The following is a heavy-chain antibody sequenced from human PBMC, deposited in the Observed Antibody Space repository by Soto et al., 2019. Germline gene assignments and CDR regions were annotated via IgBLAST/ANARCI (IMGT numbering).Heavy chain of an antibody. CDR2: ISGSGGST. Sequence: EVQLLESGGGLVQPGGSLRLSCAASGFTFSSYAMSWVRQAPGKGLEWVSVISGSGGSTYYADSVKGRFTISRDNAKNTLYLQMNSLRAEDTAVYYCARRTSGWYLDYWGQGTLVTVSS. V-gene: IGHV3-23*01. CDR3: ARRTSGWYLDY. CDR1: GFTFSSYA. J-gene: IGHJ4*02. D-gene: IGHD6-19*01.